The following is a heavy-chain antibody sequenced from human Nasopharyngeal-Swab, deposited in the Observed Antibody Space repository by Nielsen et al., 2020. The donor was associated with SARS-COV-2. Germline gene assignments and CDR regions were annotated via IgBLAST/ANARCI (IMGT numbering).Heavy chain of an antibody. CDR3: ARDDSDSNWSWFDT. Sequence: ASVKVSCKASGYTFTNYYMHWVRQAPGQGLEWMGIINPSGDSTSYAQKFQGRVTMTRDTSTSTVYMELRSLTSDDTAVYYCARDDSDSNWSWFDTWGQGTLVTVSS. J-gene: IGHJ5*02. CDR1: GYTFTNYY. CDR2: INPSGDST. V-gene: IGHV1-46*01. D-gene: IGHD6-13*01.